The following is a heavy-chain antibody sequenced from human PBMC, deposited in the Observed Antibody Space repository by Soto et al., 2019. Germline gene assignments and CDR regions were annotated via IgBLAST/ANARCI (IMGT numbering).Heavy chain of an antibody. D-gene: IGHD5-12*01. CDR3: ALQTMATDY. CDR1: GFTFSDDY. V-gene: IGHV3-11*05. CDR2: ISGSGSFT. Sequence: QVQLVESGGGLVKPGGSLRLSCVASGFTFSDDYMSWIRQAPGKGLEWLAYISGSGSFTDYADSVKGRFTISRDNAKNSLYLQMNSMRADDTAVYFCALQTMATDYWGQGTLVTVSS. J-gene: IGHJ4*02.